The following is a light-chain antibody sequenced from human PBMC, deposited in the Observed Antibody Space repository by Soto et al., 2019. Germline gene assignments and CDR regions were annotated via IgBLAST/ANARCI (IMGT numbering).Light chain of an antibody. CDR2: AAS. J-gene: IGKJ1*01. CDR1: QSVTSNY. Sequence: EVVLTQSPGTVSLSPGERATLSCRASQSVTSNYLAWCQQKPGQAPRLLIYAASSRDTGIPDRFSGSGSGTDFTLSISRLEPEDFAVYYCHQYGSSSTWTFGQGTKVEIK. CDR3: HQYGSSSTWT. V-gene: IGKV3-20*01.